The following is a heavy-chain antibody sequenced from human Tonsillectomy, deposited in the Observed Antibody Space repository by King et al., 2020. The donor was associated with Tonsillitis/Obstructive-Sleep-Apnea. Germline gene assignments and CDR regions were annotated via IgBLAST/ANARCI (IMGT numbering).Heavy chain of an antibody. V-gene: IGHV3-23*04. Sequence: DVQLVESGGGLVQPGGSLRLSCVASGFTFSTYAMTWVRQAPGKGPGRVSGISGRNGGTYYAGSVKRRFTISRDNSKTTLYLQMNSLRADDTALYYCAKDFAAVTGDPGSWGQGTLVTVSS. J-gene: IGHJ5*02. CDR1: GFTFSTYA. CDR3: AKDFAAVTGDPGS. CDR2: ISGRNGGT. D-gene: IGHD6-19*01.